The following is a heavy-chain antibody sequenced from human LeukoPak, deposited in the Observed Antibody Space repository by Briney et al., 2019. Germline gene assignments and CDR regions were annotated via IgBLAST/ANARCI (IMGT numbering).Heavy chain of an antibody. CDR3: ATDRLISFYGDYVWEDY. D-gene: IGHD4-17*01. J-gene: IGHJ4*02. V-gene: IGHV1-24*01. Sequence: ASVKVSCKVSGYTLTELSMHWVRQAPGKGLEWMGGFDPEDGETIYAQKFQGRVTMTEDTSTDTAYMELSSLRSEDTAVYYCATDRLISFYGDYVWEDYWGQGTLVTVSS. CDR2: FDPEDGET. CDR1: GYTLTELS.